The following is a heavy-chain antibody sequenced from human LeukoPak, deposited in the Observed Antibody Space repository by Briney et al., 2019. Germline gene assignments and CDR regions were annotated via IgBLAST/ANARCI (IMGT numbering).Heavy chain of an antibody. CDR2: ISAYNGNT. V-gene: IGHV1-18*01. CDR1: GYTFTSYG. J-gene: IGHJ6*02. D-gene: IGHD6-13*01. CDR3: ARVRQLGYYYYYGMDV. Sequence: GASVKVSCKASGYTFTSYGISRVRQAPGQGLEWMGWISAYNGNTNYAQKLQGRVTMTTDTSTSTAYMELRSLRSDDTAAYYCARVRQLGYYYYYGMDVWGQGTTVTVSS.